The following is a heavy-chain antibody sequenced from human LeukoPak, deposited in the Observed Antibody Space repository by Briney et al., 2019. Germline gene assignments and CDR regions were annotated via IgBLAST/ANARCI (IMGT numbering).Heavy chain of an antibody. Sequence: GGSLRLSCAASGFTFSNYAMRWVRQAPGKGLEWVANIKQDGSEKYYVDSVKGRFTISRDNAKNSLYLQMNSLRAEDTAVYYCARKNGLDYWGQGTLVTVSS. CDR1: GFTFSNYA. V-gene: IGHV3-7*01. CDR3: ARKNGLDY. CDR2: IKQDGSEK. J-gene: IGHJ4*02.